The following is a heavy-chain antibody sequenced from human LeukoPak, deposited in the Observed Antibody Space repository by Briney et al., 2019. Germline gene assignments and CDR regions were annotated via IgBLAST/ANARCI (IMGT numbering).Heavy chain of an antibody. V-gene: IGHV3-23*01. J-gene: IGHJ3*02. D-gene: IGHD3-3*02. Sequence: GGSLRLSCAASGFTFSSYGMSWVRQAPGKGLEWVSAISGSGGSTYYADSVKGRFTISRDNSKNTLYLQMNSLRAEDTAVYYCARGVSRISDAFDIWGQGTMVTVSS. CDR1: GFTFSSYG. CDR3: ARGVSRISDAFDI. CDR2: ISGSGGST.